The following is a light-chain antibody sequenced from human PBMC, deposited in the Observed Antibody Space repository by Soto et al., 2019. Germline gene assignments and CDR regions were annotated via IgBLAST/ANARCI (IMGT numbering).Light chain of an antibody. CDR1: QNINTW. CDR3: QQYSSDST. V-gene: IGKV1-5*03. J-gene: IGKJ1*01. CDR2: RAS. Sequence: IQMTQSPSTLSASVGDRVTITCRASQNINTWLAWYQQKPGKAPRLLIYRASSLENGVPSRFGGRGSGTQXIFTISSLQPDXSATYYCQQYSSDSTFGQGTKVEIK.